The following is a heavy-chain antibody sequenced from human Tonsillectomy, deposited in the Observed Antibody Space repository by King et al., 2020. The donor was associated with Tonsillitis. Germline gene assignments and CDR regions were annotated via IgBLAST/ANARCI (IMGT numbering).Heavy chain of an antibody. CDR3: ARVYGDFAFDI. Sequence: VQLVESGGGLVKPGWSLRLSCAASGFTSTTYSMNWVRQAPGKGLEWVSSISSGPSYIYYADSVKGRFTISRDNAKNSLYLQLTSLRVEDTAVYFCARVYGDFAFDIWGQGTMVTVSS. CDR2: ISSGPSYI. CDR1: GFTSTTYS. D-gene: IGHD4-17*01. J-gene: IGHJ3*02. V-gene: IGHV3-21*01.